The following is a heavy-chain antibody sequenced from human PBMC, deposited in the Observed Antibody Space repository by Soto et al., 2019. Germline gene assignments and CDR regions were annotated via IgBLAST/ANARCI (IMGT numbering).Heavy chain of an antibody. D-gene: IGHD1-26*01. CDR3: AKDRGSYYVPYYFDY. CDR1: GFTFSSYA. Sequence: GGSLRLSCAASGFTFSSYAMSWVRQAPGKGLEWVSAISGSGGSTYYADSVKGRFTISRDNSKNTLYLQMNSLRAEDTAVYYCAKDRGSYYVPYYFDYWGQGTLVTVSS. CDR2: ISGSGGST. V-gene: IGHV3-23*01. J-gene: IGHJ4*02.